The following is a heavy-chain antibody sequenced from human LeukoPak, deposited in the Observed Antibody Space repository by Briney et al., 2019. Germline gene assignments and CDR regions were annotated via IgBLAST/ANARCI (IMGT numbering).Heavy chain of an antibody. CDR1: GFTFSVYS. Sequence: GGSLRLSXAASGFTFSVYSMNWVRQAPGRGLEWVSYISSDSGIIYYADSVKGRFTISRDSAKNSLYLQMDNLRAADTAVCYCARNYSPFDYWGRGTLVTVSS. CDR3: ARNYSPFDY. CDR2: ISSDSGII. V-gene: IGHV3-48*01. D-gene: IGHD3-10*01. J-gene: IGHJ4*02.